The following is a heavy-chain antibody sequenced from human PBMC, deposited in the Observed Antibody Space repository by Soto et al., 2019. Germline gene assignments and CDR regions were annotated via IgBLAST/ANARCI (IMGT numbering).Heavy chain of an antibody. CDR2: ISGSGGRT. D-gene: IGHD1-7*01. CDR3: AKEGLELVSYMDV. CDR1: GFTFSSYA. Sequence: GGSLRLSCAASGFTFSSYAMSWVRQAPGKGLEWVSSISGSGGRTYYADSVKGRFTISRDNSKNTLYLQMNSLRADDTAVYYCAKEGLELVSYMDVWGKGTTVTVS. J-gene: IGHJ6*03. V-gene: IGHV3-23*01.